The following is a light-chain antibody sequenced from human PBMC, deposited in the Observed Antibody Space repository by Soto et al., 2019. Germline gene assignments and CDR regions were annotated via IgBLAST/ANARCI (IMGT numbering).Light chain of an antibody. J-gene: IGLJ2*01. CDR2: DVS. CDR3: SSYTTSSTQV. CDR1: SSDVGSYSF. V-gene: IGLV2-14*01. Sequence: QSALAQPASVSGSPGQSITISCTGTSSDVGSYSFVSWYQHHPGKAPKLIISDVSNRPSGVSNRFSGSKSGNTASLTISGLQAEDEADYYCSSYTTSSTQVFGGGTKVTVL.